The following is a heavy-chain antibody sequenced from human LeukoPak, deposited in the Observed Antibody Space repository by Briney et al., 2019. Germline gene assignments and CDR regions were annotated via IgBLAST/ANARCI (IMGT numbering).Heavy chain of an antibody. CDR1: GFTFSSYW. Sequence: PGGSLRLSCAASGFTFSSYWMSWVRQAPGKGLEWVANIKQDGSEKYYVDPVKGRFTISRDNAKNSLYLQMNSLRAEDTAVYYCASLGYYYDSSGYYRYFDYWGQGTLVTVSS. J-gene: IGHJ4*02. CDR2: IKQDGSEK. D-gene: IGHD3-22*01. V-gene: IGHV3-7*01. CDR3: ASLGYYYDSSGYYRYFDY.